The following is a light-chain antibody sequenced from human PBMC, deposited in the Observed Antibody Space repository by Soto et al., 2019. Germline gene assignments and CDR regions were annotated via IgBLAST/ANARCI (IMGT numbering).Light chain of an antibody. Sequence: EIVMTQSPATLSVSPGERATLSCRASQSVSSNLAWYQQKPGQAPRLLIYGASTRATGLPARFSGSGSGTEFTLTISTLQSEDFAVYYCQQYNNWPYTFGHGTKLEIK. V-gene: IGKV3-15*01. CDR2: GAS. CDR3: QQYNNWPYT. CDR1: QSVSSN. J-gene: IGKJ2*01.